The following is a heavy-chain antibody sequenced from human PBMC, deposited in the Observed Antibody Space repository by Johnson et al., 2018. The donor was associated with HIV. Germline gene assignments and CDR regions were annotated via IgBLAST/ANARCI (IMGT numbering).Heavy chain of an antibody. D-gene: IGHD7-27*01. J-gene: IGHJ3*02. Sequence: QVQLVESGGGVVQPGESLRLSCAASGFTFANYGMHWVRQAPGKGLEWVAFTAHDESITHYADSVKGRFTMSSDNAKNTLYLQMNRLRAEDSAVYYCAREGRLGPLAHACDIWGQGTMVTVSS. CDR2: TAHDESIT. CDR3: AREGRLGPLAHACDI. CDR1: GFTFANYG. V-gene: IGHV3-30*02.